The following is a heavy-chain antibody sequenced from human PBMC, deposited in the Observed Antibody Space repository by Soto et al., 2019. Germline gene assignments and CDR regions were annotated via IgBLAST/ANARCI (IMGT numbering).Heavy chain of an antibody. D-gene: IGHD4-4*01. CDR2: INHSGDT. Sequence: SETLSVTCAVWGGSSSDLYWNWIRQSPGKGLEWIGEINHSGDTNYNPSLKSRVTISVDTSKNQFSLQLNSVTATDTAVYYCAQRTLTNWFDPWGQGTPVTVSS. CDR1: GGSSSDLY. V-gene: IGHV4-34*01. J-gene: IGHJ5*02. CDR3: AQRTLTNWFDP.